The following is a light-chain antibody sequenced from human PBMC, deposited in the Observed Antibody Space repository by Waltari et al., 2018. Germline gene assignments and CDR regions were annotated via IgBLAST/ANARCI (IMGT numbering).Light chain of an antibody. CDR2: QDM. V-gene: IGLV3-1*01. CDR1: QLGDKF. Sequence: SYELTQPPSVSVSPGQTATIPCSADQLGDKFVAWHQQKSGQSPVLVIYQDMKRPSGIPERFSGSNSGNTATLTISGTQVDDEADFYCQAWDTTIVVFGGGTKLTVL. J-gene: IGLJ2*01. CDR3: QAWDTTIVV.